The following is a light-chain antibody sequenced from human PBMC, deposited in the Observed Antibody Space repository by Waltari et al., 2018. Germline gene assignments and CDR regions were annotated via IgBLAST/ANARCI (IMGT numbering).Light chain of an antibody. V-gene: IGKV3-11*01. Sequence: DIVLTQSPATLSLSPGDRATLSCRASQNVNNYLAWFQRKPGQAPRLLIYDVSTRATGIPSRFTGSGSRTDFTLSISSVEPEDVAVYYCQQRSTWPLTFGGGTQVEIK. CDR3: QQRSTWPLT. CDR2: DVS. J-gene: IGKJ4*01. CDR1: QNVNNY.